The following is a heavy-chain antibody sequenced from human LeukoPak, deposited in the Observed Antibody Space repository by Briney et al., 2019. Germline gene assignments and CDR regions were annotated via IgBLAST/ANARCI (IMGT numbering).Heavy chain of an antibody. D-gene: IGHD1-26*01. V-gene: IGHV3-23*01. Sequence: PGGSLRLSCAASGFTFSSYVMSWVRQAPGKGLEWVSAISGSGGSTYYADSVKGRFTISRDNSKNTLYLQMNSLRAEDTAVYYCAKPTLSAEAKYWYFDLWGRGTLVTVSS. CDR2: ISGSGGST. J-gene: IGHJ2*01. CDR1: GFTFSSYV. CDR3: AKPTLSAEAKYWYFDL.